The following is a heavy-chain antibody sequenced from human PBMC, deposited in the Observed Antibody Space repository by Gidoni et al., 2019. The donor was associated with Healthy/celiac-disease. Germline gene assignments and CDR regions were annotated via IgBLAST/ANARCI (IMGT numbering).Heavy chain of an antibody. CDR1: GFTFSSYS. J-gene: IGHJ4*02. V-gene: IGHV3-21*01. CDR3: ATLGQFFDY. D-gene: IGHD7-27*01. CDR2: ISSSSSYI. Sequence: EVQLVESGGGLVKPGGSLRLSCAASGFTFSSYSMNWVRQAQGKGLEWVSSISSSSSYIYYADSVKGRFTISRDNAKNSLYLQMNSLRAEDTAVYYCATLGQFFDYWGQGTLVTVSS.